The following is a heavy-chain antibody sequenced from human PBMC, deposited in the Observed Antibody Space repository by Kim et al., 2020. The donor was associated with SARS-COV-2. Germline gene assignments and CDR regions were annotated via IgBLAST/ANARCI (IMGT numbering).Heavy chain of an antibody. Sequence: GGSLRLSCAASGFTFSSYWMHWVRQAPGKGLVWVSRINEIGSDTNYADSVKGRFTISRDNVKNTLYLQMNSLRAEDTAVYYCAKDNVAGSGSSGFWGQGTLVTVSS. J-gene: IGHJ4*02. CDR3: AKDNVAGSGSSGF. D-gene: IGHD3-10*01. CDR2: INEIGSDT. V-gene: IGHV3-74*01. CDR1: GFTFSSYW.